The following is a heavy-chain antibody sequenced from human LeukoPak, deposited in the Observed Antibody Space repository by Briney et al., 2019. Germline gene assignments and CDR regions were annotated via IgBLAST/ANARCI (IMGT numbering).Heavy chain of an antibody. V-gene: IGHV4-59*12. D-gene: IGHD2-21*02. Sequence: PSETLSLTCTVSGGSISSYYWSWIRQPPGKGLEWIGYIYYSGSTNYNPSLKSRVTISVDTSKNQFSLKLSSVTAADTAVYYCARGGACCGGDCYLDYWGQGTLVTVSS. J-gene: IGHJ4*02. CDR1: GGSISSYY. CDR3: ARGGACCGGDCYLDY. CDR2: IYYSGST.